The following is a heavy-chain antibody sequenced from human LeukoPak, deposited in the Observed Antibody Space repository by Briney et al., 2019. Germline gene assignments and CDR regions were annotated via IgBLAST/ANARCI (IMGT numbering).Heavy chain of an antibody. D-gene: IGHD3-16*01. CDR1: GFTFRHYS. J-gene: IGHJ4*02. CDR3: VRARVTRGLGY. V-gene: IGHV3-30*01. Sequence: GTSLRLSCAASGFTFRHYSMHWVRQAPGKGLEWVAVVSLDGKIEYYADSVKGRFSISRGNSNSTLYLQMDSLRPDDTGLYYCVRARVTRGLGYWGQGTPVTVS. CDR2: VSLDGKIE.